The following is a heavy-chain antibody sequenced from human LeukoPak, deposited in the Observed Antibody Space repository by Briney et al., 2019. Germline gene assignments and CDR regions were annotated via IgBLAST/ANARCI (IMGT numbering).Heavy chain of an antibody. V-gene: IGHV3-30*18. CDR2: ISYDAVNK. CDR1: GFTFSSYD. J-gene: IGHJ5*02. D-gene: IGHD3-22*01. CDR3: AKDDYYDSSGYLSS. Sequence: GGSLRLPCVASGFTFSSYDMHWVRQAPGKGLEWVAAISYDAVNKYYADSVKSRFTISRDNSKNTLYLQMNSLRAEDTAVYYCAKDDYYDSSGYLSSWGQGTLVTVSS.